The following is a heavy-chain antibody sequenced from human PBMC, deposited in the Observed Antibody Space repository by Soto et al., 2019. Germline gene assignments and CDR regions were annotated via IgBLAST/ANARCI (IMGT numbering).Heavy chain of an antibody. D-gene: IGHD5-18*01. CDR2: IWYDGSNK. Sequence: PGGSLRLSCVASGFTFSSYGMHWVRQAPGKGLEWVAVIWYDGSNKYYADSVKGRFTISRDNSKNTLYLQMNSLRAEDTAVYYCARDPTWIQIWLRPYYYGMHVSGPGTTLTVYS. CDR3: ARDPTWIQIWLRPYYYGMHV. CDR1: GFTFSSYG. J-gene: IGHJ6*02. V-gene: IGHV3-33*01.